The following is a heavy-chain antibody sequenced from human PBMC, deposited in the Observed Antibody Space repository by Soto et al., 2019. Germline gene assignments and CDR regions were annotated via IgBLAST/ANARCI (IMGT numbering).Heavy chain of an antibody. J-gene: IGHJ4*02. CDR1: GYTFTSYA. D-gene: IGHD3-10*01. CDR2: ISAYNGNT. CDR3: ARWVTMVRGVIIYYFDY. V-gene: IGHV1-18*01. Sequence: ASVKVSCKASGYTFTSYAMNWVRQAPGQGLEWMGWISAYNGNTNYAQKLQGRVTMTTDTSTSTAYMELRSLRSDDTAVYYCARWVTMVRGVIIYYFDYWGQGTLVTVSS.